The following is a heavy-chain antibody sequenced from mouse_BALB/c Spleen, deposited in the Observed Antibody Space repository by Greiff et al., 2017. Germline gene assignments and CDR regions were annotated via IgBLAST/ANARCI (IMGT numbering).Heavy chain of an antibody. Sequence: VQRVESGAELAKPGASVKMSCKASGYTFTSYWMHWVKQRPGQGLEWIGYINPSTGCTEYNQKFKDKATLTADKSSSTAYMQLSSLTSEDSAVDYCAGRYYGSSPAWFAYWGQGTLVTVSA. CDR3: AGRYYGSSPAWFAY. J-gene: IGHJ3*01. CDR1: GYTFTSYW. D-gene: IGHD1-1*01. CDR2: INPSTGCT. V-gene: IGHV1-7*01.